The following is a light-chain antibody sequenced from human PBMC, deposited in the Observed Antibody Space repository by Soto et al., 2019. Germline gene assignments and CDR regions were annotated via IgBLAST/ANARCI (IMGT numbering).Light chain of an antibody. V-gene: IGLV1-51*01. J-gene: IGLJ1*01. CDR3: GTWDNRLSVYV. CDR2: DND. CDR1: SSNIGDNF. Sequence: QSVLTQPPSVSAAPGQKVTLSCSGISSNIGDNFVSWYQKLPGTAPKLLIYDNDKRPSGIPDRFSGSKSGTSATLGITGLQTGDEAAYLCGTWDNRLSVYVFGTGTKVTVL.